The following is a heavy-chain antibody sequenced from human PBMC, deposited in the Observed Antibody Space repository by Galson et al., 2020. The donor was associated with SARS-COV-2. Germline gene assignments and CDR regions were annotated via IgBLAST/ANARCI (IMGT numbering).Heavy chain of an antibody. V-gene: IGHV3-30-3*01. CDR2: ITHDGGST. CDR3: AREGPVISLLVGYDGFDI. Sequence: GGSLRLSCAASGFTFSKYGFHWVRQTPSKRLEWVAQITHDGGSTYYADSVKGRFSFSRDESKNTLYLQMNSLRTEDTAVYYCAREGPVISLLVGYDGFDIWGQGIMVTVSS. D-gene: IGHD2-8*02. CDR1: GFTFSKYG. J-gene: IGHJ3*02.